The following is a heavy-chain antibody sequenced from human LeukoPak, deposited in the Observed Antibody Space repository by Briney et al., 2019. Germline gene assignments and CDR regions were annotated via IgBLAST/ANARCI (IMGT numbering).Heavy chain of an antibody. J-gene: IGHJ5*02. CDR3: ARPYDYVPP. D-gene: IGHD3-16*01. CDR1: GGSISSDGDY. CDR2: INHSGST. Sequence: SETLSLTCNVSGGSISSDGDYWSWIRQPPGKGLEWIGEINHSGSTNYNPSLKSRVTISVDTSKNQFSLKLSSVTAADTAVYYCARPYDYVPPWGQGTLVTVSS. V-gene: IGHV4-34*01.